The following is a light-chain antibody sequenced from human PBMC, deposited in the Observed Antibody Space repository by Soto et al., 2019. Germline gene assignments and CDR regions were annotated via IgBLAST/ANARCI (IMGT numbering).Light chain of an antibody. J-gene: IGKJ4*01. CDR1: QSVSSS. CDR2: GAS. CDR3: QQYNNLPLT. V-gene: IGKV3-15*01. Sequence: EIVMTQSPATLSVSPGERAALSCRASQSVSSSLAWYQQKPGQAPRLLIYGASTRATGIPARFSGSGSGTEFTLTIGSLQSEDVAVYYCQQYNNLPLTFGGGTKVEIK.